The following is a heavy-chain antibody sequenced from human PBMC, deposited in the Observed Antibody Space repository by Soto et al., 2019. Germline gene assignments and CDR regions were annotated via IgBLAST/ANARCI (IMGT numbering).Heavy chain of an antibody. D-gene: IGHD6-6*01. Sequence: EVQLLESGGGLVQPGGSLRLSCAASGFTFSSYAMSWVRQAPGKGLEWVSAISGSGGSTYYADSVKGRFTISRDNSKNTLYLQMNSLRAEDTAVYYCVKLQRYSSSFDCWFDPWGQGTLVTVSS. V-gene: IGHV3-23*01. CDR1: GFTFSSYA. J-gene: IGHJ5*02. CDR3: VKLQRYSSSFDCWFDP. CDR2: ISGSGGST.